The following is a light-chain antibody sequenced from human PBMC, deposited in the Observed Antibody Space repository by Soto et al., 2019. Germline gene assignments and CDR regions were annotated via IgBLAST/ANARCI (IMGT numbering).Light chain of an antibody. J-gene: IGLJ3*02. Sequence: SYELTQPPSVSVSPGQTARIACSGDALPKQYAYWYQQKPGQAPVLLIYKDKERPSGIPERFSGSSSGTTVTLTIGGVQAEDEADYYCQSSDRSDTYWVFGGGTKLTVL. V-gene: IGLV3-25*02. CDR3: QSSDRSDTYWV. CDR2: KDK. CDR1: ALPKQY.